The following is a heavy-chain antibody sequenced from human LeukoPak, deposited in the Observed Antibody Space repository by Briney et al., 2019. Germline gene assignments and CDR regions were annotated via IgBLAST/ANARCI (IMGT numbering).Heavy chain of an antibody. CDR2: IKSKTDGGTT. D-gene: IGHD3-22*01. Sequence: SWVRQAPGKGLEWVGRIKSKTDGGTTDYAAPVKGRFTISRDDSKNTLYLQMNSLKTEDTAVYYCTTEIYYYDSSGYCPFDYWGQGTLVTVSS. CDR3: TTEIYYYDSSGYCPFDY. J-gene: IGHJ4*02. V-gene: IGHV3-15*01.